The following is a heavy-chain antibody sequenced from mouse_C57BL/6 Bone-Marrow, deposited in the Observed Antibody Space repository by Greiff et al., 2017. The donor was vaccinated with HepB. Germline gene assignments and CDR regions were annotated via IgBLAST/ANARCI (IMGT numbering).Heavy chain of an antibody. CDR1: GYTFTSYW. J-gene: IGHJ2*01. Sequence: VQLQQPGAELVRPGSSVKLSCKASGYTFTSYWMHWVKQRPIQGLEWIGNIDPSDSETHYNQKFKDKATLTVDKSSSTAYMQLSSLTSEDSAVYYCARGHYDYLDYWGQGTTLTVSS. CDR2: IDPSDSET. CDR3: ARGHYDYLDY. D-gene: IGHD2-4*01. V-gene: IGHV1-52*01.